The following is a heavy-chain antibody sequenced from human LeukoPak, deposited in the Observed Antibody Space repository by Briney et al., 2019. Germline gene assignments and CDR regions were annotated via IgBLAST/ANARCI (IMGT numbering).Heavy chain of an antibody. CDR3: ARGLPNYYGMDV. CDR1: GFTFSSYW. V-gene: IGHV3-74*01. Sequence: GGSLRLSCVASGFTFSSYWMHWVRQAPGKGLVWVSRIKSDGSSTNYADSVKGRFTISRDNTKNTLYLQMNSLRTEDTAVYYCARGLPNYYGMDVWGQGTTVTVSS. CDR2: IKSDGSST. J-gene: IGHJ6*02.